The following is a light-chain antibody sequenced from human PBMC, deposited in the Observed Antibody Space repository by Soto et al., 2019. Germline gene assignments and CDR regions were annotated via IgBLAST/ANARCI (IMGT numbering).Light chain of an antibody. CDR2: EVN. CDR1: SSDVGGFNY. V-gene: IGLV2-8*01. CDR3: RSYAVTSIFV. Sequence: QSALTQPPSASGSPGQSVTISCTGTSSDVGGFNYVSCYQHHPGRAPKVLIYEVNKRPSGVPHRFCGSKSGSTASLTASGLQGEDEAEDYCRSYAVTSIFVFGPGTKVTVL. J-gene: IGLJ1*01.